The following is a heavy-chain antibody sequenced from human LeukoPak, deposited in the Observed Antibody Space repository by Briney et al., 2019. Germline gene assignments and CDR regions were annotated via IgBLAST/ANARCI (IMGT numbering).Heavy chain of an antibody. CDR1: GFSFTTSQGG. CDR2: IYLDDDN. CDR3: AHRPPGFMSGWDNCYFDN. V-gene: IGHV2-5*02. D-gene: IGHD6-19*01. J-gene: IGHJ4*03. Sequence: GPTLVNPTQTLTLTCTFSGFSFTTSQGGVGWSRQPPGKALEWLVVIYLDDDNLYSPSRRNMLAITKNTSKNQLVRTITNMDPADTATYYCAHRPPGFMSGWDNCYFDNWAPGILVTVSS.